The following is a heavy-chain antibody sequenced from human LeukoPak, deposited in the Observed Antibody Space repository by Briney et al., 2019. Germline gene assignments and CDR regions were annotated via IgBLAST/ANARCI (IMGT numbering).Heavy chain of an antibody. J-gene: IGHJ4*02. V-gene: IGHV3-33*01. D-gene: IGHD6-19*01. CDR2: IWYDGSNK. CDR1: GFTFSSYG. Sequence: LAGGSLRLSCAASGFTFSSYGMHWVRQAPGKGLEWVAVIWYDGSNKYYADSVKGRFTISRDNSKNTLYLQMNSLRAEDTAVYYCARGQGSGWYDYFDYWGQGTLVTVSS. CDR3: ARGQGSGWYDYFDY.